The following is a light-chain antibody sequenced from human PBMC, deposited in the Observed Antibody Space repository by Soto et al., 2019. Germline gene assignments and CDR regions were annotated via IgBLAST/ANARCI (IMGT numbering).Light chain of an antibody. CDR1: SSDVGGYNY. CDR3: SSYAGSSNV. CDR2: EVS. V-gene: IGLV2-14*01. J-gene: IGLJ1*01. Sequence: QSVLTQPASVSGSPGQSIAISCTGTSSDVGGYNYVSWYQQHPGKAPKLMIFEVSYRPSGVSNRFSGSKSGNTASLTVSGLQAEDEADYYCSSYAGSSNVFGTGTKLTVL.